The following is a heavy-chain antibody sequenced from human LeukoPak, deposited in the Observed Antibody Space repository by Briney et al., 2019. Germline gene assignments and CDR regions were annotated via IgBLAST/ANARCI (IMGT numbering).Heavy chain of an antibody. J-gene: IGHJ6*02. V-gene: IGHV6-1*01. Sequence: SQTLSLTCAISGDSVSSNSAAWNWITRSPSRGLEWLGRTYYRSKWYNDYAVSVKSRITINPDTCKNQFSLQLNSVTPEDTAVYHCARDRTEVGTYGMDVWGQGTTVTVSS. CDR1: GDSVSSNSAA. CDR2: TYYRSKWYN. D-gene: IGHD1-26*01. CDR3: ARDRTEVGTYGMDV.